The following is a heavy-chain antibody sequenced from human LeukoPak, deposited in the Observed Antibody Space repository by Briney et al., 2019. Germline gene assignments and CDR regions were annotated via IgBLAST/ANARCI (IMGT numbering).Heavy chain of an antibody. V-gene: IGHV1-69*04. D-gene: IGHD3-10*01. CDR2: IIPILGIA. Sequence: ASVKVSCKASGGTFSSYAISWVRQAPRQGLEWMGRIIPILGIANYAQKFQGRVTITADKSTSTAYMELSSLRSEDTAVYYCARSIRVRGVIDWFDPWGQGTLVTVSS. CDR1: GGTFSSYA. J-gene: IGHJ5*02. CDR3: ARSIRVRGVIDWFDP.